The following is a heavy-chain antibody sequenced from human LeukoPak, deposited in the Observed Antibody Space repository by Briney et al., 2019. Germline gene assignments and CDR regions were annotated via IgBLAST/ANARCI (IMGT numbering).Heavy chain of an antibody. Sequence: GGSLRLSCAASGFTFSSYWMTWVRQAPGKGLEWVASIRQDGGEQYYVDSVKGRFTISRDIAKNSLYLQMNSLRAEDTAVYYCGRVSGSYGGAVDYWGQGTLVTVSS. J-gene: IGHJ4*02. CDR3: GRVSGSYGGAVDY. D-gene: IGHD1-26*01. V-gene: IGHV3-7*04. CDR1: GFTFSSYW. CDR2: IRQDGGEQ.